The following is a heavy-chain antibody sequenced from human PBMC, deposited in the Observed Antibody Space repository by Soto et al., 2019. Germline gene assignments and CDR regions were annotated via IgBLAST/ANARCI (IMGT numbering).Heavy chain of an antibody. CDR3: SRGRYCLTGRCFQKWFDS. CDR2: IYKIATT. D-gene: IGHD7-27*01. Sequence: SETLSLPCSVSGDSISNLYYFWAWIRQPPGQALEYIGYIYKIATTYYNPSFESRVAISVDTSKSQFSLNVTSVTAADTAVYFCSRGRYCLTGRCFQKWFDSWGQRALVPVCS. CDR1: GDSISNLYYF. J-gene: IGHJ5*01. V-gene: IGHV4-30-4*01.